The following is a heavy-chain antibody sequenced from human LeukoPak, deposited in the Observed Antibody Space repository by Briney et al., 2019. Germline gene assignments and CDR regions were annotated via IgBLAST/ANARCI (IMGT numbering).Heavy chain of an antibody. J-gene: IGHJ5*02. D-gene: IGHD1-7*01. CDR3: ARPAQGRYNWNYAGGNWFDP. Sequence: GGSLRLSCAASGFTFSSYWMSWVRQAPGKGLEWVANIKQDGSEKYYVDSVKGRFTISRDNAKNSLYLQMNSLRAEDTAVYYCARPAQGRYNWNYAGGNWFDPWGQGTLVTVSS. CDR2: IKQDGSEK. V-gene: IGHV3-7*01. CDR1: GFTFSSYW.